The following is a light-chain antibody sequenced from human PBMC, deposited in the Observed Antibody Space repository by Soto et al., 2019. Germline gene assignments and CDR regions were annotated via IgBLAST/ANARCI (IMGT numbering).Light chain of an antibody. J-gene: IGKJ1*01. V-gene: IGKV1-5*01. CDR1: QSISKW. CDR2: AAS. Sequence: DIQMTQSPSTLSASVGDRVVITCRASQSISKWLAWYQQKPGKAPKLLIYAASALQSGVPSRFSGSGSGTDFTLTISSLQPDDFATYYCQQYQSSWTFGQGTKVDIK. CDR3: QQYQSSWT.